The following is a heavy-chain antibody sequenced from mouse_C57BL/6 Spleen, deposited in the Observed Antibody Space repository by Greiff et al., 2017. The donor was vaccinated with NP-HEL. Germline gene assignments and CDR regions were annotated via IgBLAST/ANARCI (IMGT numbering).Heavy chain of an antibody. CDR2: INPNNGGT. D-gene: IGHD1-1*01. J-gene: IGHJ1*03. Sequence: VQLKESGPELVKPGASVKMSCKASGYTFTDYNMHWVKQSHGKSLEWIGYINPNNGGTSYNQKFKGKATLTVNKSSSTAYMELRSLTSEDSAVYYCARGGTVVAPDVWGTGTTVTVSS. CDR1: GYTFTDYN. CDR3: ARGGTVVAPDV. V-gene: IGHV1-22*01.